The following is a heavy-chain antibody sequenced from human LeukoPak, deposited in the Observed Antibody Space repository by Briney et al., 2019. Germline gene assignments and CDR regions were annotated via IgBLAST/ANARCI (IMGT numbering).Heavy chain of an antibody. CDR3: ARERRSSGYYYRTFDY. CDR1: GGSISSSSYY. V-gene: IGHV4-61*02. Sequence: SETLSLTCTVSGGSISSSSYYWGWIRQPAGKGLEWIGRIYTSGSTNYNPSLKSRVTMSVDTSKNQFSLKLSSVTAADTAVYYCARERRSSGYYYRTFDYWGQGTLVTVSS. J-gene: IGHJ4*02. CDR2: IYTSGST. D-gene: IGHD3-22*01.